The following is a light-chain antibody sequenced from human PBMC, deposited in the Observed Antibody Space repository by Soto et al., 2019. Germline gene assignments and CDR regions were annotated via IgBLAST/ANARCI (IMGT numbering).Light chain of an antibody. CDR1: SSDVEDSKY. J-gene: IGLJ2*01. CDR3: SSFAGAPVI. Sequence: QSALTQPPSASGSPGQSVTIPCSGISSDVEDSKYVSWYQQHPGQVPKLLIFEVTKRPSGVPDRFSGSKSGNTASLTVSGLQLEDEAAYYFSSFAGAPVIFGGGTKLTVL. V-gene: IGLV2-8*01. CDR2: EVT.